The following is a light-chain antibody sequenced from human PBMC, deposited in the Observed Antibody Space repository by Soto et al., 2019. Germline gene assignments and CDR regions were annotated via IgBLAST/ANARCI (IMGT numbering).Light chain of an antibody. Sequence: EIVMTQSPATLSVSPGERATLSCRASQSVSSNLAWYQQQPGQAPRLLIYGASTRATGIPARFRGSGSGTEFTLTISSLQSEDFAVYYCQQYNNWPHGPFGQGTKVEIK. V-gene: IGKV3-15*01. CDR1: QSVSSN. CDR3: QQYNNWPHGP. CDR2: GAS. J-gene: IGKJ1*01.